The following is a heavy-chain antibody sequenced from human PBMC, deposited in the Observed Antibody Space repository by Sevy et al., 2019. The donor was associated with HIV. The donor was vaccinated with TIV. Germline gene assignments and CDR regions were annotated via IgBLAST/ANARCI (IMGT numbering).Heavy chain of an antibody. D-gene: IGHD6-6*01. CDR3: ARALRDSSSGLYYFDY. Sequence: ASVKVSCKASGYTFTSYGISWVRQAPGQGLEWMGWISAYNGNTNYAQKLQGRVTMTTETSTSTAYMELRSLRSDDTAVYYCARALRDSSSGLYYFDYWGQGTLVTVSS. V-gene: IGHV1-18*01. CDR2: ISAYNGNT. CDR1: GYTFTSYG. J-gene: IGHJ4*02.